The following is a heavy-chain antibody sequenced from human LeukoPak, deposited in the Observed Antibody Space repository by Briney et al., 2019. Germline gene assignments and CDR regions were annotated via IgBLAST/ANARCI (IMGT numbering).Heavy chain of an antibody. CDR3: ARDPSTYDDFWNGYYHNWFDP. V-gene: IGHV3-33*01. D-gene: IGHD3-3*01. J-gene: IGHJ5*02. CDR2: IWYDGSNK. CDR1: GFTLSSYG. Sequence: GGSLRLSCAASGFTLSSYGMHWVRQAPGKGLEWVAVIWYDGSNKYYANSVKGRFTISRDNSKNTLYLQMNRLRAEDRAVYCCARDPSTYDDFWNGYYHNWFDPWGEGTLVTVSS.